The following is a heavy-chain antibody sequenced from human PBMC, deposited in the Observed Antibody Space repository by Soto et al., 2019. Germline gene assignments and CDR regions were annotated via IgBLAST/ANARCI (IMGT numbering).Heavy chain of an antibody. CDR3: ASCLGQNSSAYDRRLDF. CDR2: INLRETT. CDR1: GASFSGCL. D-gene: IGHD5-12*01. Sequence: SETLSLTFCLSGASFSGCLWYWLRPSQVPGLEWIGEINLRETTKNNPTLESRINLSVDTSEKKFYLKMSSVTTADTAVYSCASCLGQNSSAYDRRLDFWGQGSLVTVSS. V-gene: IGHV4-34*05. J-gene: IGHJ4*02.